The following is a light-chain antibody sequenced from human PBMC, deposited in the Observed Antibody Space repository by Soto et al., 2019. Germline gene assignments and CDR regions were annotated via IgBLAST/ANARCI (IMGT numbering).Light chain of an antibody. CDR3: QSYDSNIGGVI. Sequence: QSVLTQPPSVSGAPGQGVTISCTGTNSNIGAGYDVHWYQHFPGTAPRLLIYNNTNRPSGVPDRFSASKSGTSASLAITGLQAEDEADYYCQSYDSNIGGVIFGVGTKLTVL. CDR1: NSNIGAGYD. J-gene: IGLJ2*01. CDR2: NNT. V-gene: IGLV1-40*01.